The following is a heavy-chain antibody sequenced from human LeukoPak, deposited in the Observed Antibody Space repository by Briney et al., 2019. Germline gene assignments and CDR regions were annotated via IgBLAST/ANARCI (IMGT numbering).Heavy chain of an antibody. CDR1: GYTFTRYG. Sequence: ASVKVSCKSSGYTFTRYGITWVRQAPGQGLEWMGGIIPIFGTANYAQKFQGRVTVTADESTSTAYMELSSLRSEDTAVYYCARGGYSGYDRDYWGQGTLVTVSS. D-gene: IGHD5-12*01. CDR3: ARGGYSGYDRDY. J-gene: IGHJ4*02. CDR2: IIPIFGTA. V-gene: IGHV1-69*13.